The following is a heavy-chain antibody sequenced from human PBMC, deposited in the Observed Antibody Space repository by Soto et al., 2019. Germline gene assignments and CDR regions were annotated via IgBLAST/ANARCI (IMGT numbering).Heavy chain of an antibody. CDR1: GFTFSGFR. CDR2: IWYDGSKK. D-gene: IGHD4-17*01. CDR3: ARGRGGSYGGNSAHFDI. V-gene: IGHV3-33*01. Sequence: QVQLVESGGGVVQPGTSLRLSCEASGFTFSGFRMHWVRQAPGKGLEWVAVIWYDGSKKYYADCVKGRFTISRDNSKNALYLQMNSLRAEDTAVYYCARGRGGSYGGNSAHFDIWGQGTLVTVSS. J-gene: IGHJ3*02.